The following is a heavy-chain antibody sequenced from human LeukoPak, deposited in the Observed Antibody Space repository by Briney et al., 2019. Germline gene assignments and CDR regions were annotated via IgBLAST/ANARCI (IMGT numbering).Heavy chain of an antibody. D-gene: IGHD5-12*01. J-gene: IGHJ4*02. CDR2: IGSFGTTI. Sequence: GGSLRLSCAASGFTFSSYEMNWVRQAPGKGLEWVSYIGSFGTTISYTDSVKGRFTISRDNAKSSLYLQMSSLRAEDTAVYYCAKVATEAYYFDYWGQGTQVTVSS. V-gene: IGHV3-48*03. CDR1: GFTFSSYE. CDR3: AKVATEAYYFDY.